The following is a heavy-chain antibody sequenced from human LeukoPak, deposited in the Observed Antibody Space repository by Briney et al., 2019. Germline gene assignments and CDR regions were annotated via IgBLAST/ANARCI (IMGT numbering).Heavy chain of an antibody. CDR1: GFTFSSYA. V-gene: IGHV3-23*01. CDR3: AKDQSRDYGSGSYFRGIFGY. J-gene: IGHJ4*02. D-gene: IGHD3-10*01. CDR2: ISYSGGST. Sequence: PGGSLRLSCAASGFTFSSYAMSWVRQAPAQGLEWVSPISYSGGSTYYADSVKGRFTISRDNSKNTLYLQMNSLRAEDTAVYYCAKDQSRDYGSGSYFRGIFGYWGQGTLVTVSS.